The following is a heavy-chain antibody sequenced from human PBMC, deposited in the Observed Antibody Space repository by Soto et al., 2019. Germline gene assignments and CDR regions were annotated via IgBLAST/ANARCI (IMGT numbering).Heavy chain of an antibody. Sequence: SETLSLTCTVSGGSISSSSYYWGWIRQPPGKGLEWIGRIHYSGRTYYNPSLKSRVTISVDTSKNQFSLKLSSVTAADTAVYYCARRRFMVRGVNDAFDIWGQGTMVTVSS. V-gene: IGHV4-39*01. J-gene: IGHJ3*02. CDR1: GGSISSSSYY. CDR3: ARRRFMVRGVNDAFDI. D-gene: IGHD3-10*01. CDR2: IHYSGRT.